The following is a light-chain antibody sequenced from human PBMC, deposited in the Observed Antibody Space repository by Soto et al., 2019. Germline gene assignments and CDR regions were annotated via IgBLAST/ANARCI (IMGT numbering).Light chain of an antibody. CDR2: DVS. CDR3: SSYTSSSPHVV. J-gene: IGLJ2*01. V-gene: IGLV2-14*03. Sequence: QSALTQPASVSGSPGQSITISCTGTSSDVGGYNYVSWYQHHPGKAPKLMIYDVSNRPSGVSNRFSGSKSSNTASLTISVLQVEDEADYCCSSYTSSSPHVVFGGGTKLTVL. CDR1: SSDVGGYNY.